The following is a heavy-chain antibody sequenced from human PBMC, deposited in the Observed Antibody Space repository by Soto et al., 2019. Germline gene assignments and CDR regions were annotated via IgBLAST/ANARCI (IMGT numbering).Heavy chain of an antibody. CDR3: ARRDSGPPLNWFDP. D-gene: IGHD1-26*01. Sequence: QLQLQESGPGLVKPSETLSLTCSVSGGSISSTSYFWDWIRQPPGKGLEWIGSIYYSGSTDYNPSLQSRVTLSLETVKNPFSLTFTSKTAADKGVYYCARRDSGPPLNWFDPWGQGTLVTVSS. J-gene: IGHJ5*02. V-gene: IGHV4-39*01. CDR2: IYYSGST. CDR1: GGSISSTSYF.